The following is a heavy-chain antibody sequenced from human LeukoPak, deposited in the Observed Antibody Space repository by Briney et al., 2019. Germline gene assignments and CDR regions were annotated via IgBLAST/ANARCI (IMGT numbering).Heavy chain of an antibody. D-gene: IGHD6-13*01. CDR2: IYTSGTT. J-gene: IGHJ3*02. CDR1: GGSISSDNYY. CDR3: ASERGYSSSWSDAFDI. V-gene: IGHV4-61*09. Sequence: PSETLSLTCTVSGGSISSDNYYWTWIRQPAGKGLEWIGHIYTSGTTYYNPSLKSRVTISVDTSKNQFSLKLSSVTAADTAVYYCASERGYSSSWSDAFDIWGQGTMVTVSS.